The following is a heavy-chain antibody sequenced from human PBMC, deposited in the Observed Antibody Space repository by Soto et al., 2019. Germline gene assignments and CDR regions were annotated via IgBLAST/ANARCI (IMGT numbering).Heavy chain of an antibody. Sequence: GGSLRLSCAASGFTFSSYAMSWVRQAPGKGLEWVSAISGSGGSAYYADSVKGRFTISRDNSKNTLYLQMNSLRAEDTAVYYCAKDGNPIPYLTGYYRLGWFDPWGQGTLVTVSS. CDR3: AKDGNPIPYLTGYYRLGWFDP. V-gene: IGHV3-23*01. J-gene: IGHJ5*02. CDR1: GFTFSSYA. CDR2: ISGSGGSA. D-gene: IGHD3-9*01.